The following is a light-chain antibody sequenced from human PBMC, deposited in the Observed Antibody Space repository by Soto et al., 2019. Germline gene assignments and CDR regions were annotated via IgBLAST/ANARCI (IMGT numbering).Light chain of an antibody. Sequence: QSVLTQPASVSGSPGQSITISCTGTGSDVGGYNYVSWYQQHPGKAPKLMIYDVSNRPSGVSNRFSGSKSGNTASLTISGLQAEDEADYYCSSYTSSRHVVFGGGTKLTVL. CDR2: DVS. J-gene: IGLJ2*01. V-gene: IGLV2-14*01. CDR3: SSYTSSRHVV. CDR1: GSDVGGYNY.